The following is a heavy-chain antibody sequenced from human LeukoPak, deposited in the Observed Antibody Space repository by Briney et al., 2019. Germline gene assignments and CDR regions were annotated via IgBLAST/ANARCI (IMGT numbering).Heavy chain of an antibody. CDR2: INHSGST. CDR3: ARGRYFDWLLSYYFDY. V-gene: IGHV4-34*01. CDR1: GGSFSGYY. D-gene: IGHD3-9*01. Sequence: SETLSLTCAVYGGSFSGYYWSWIRQPPGKGLEWIGEINHSGSTNYNPSLKSRVTIPVDTSKNQFSLKLSSVTAADTAVYYCARGRYFDWLLSYYFDYWGQGTLVTVSS. J-gene: IGHJ4*02.